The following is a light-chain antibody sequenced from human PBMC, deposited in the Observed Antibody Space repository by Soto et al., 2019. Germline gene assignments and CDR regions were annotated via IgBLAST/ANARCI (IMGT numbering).Light chain of an antibody. CDR1: SGHSSYA. J-gene: IGLJ2*01. Sequence: QLVLTQSPSASASLGASVKLTCTLSSGHSSYAIAWHRQQPEKGPRYLMKLNSDGSHSKGDGIPDRFSGSSSGAERYLTISSLQSEDEADYYCQNWGTGIVVFGGGTKLTVL. V-gene: IGLV4-69*01. CDR2: LNSDGSH. CDR3: QNWGTGIVV.